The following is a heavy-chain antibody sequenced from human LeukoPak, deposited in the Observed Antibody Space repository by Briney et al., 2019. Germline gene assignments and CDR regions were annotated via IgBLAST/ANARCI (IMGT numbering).Heavy chain of an antibody. J-gene: IGHJ4*02. Sequence: GGSLRLSCAVSGITLSDYGMSWVRQAPGKGLEWVAGISDSGGSTKYADSVKGRFTIARDNRKNTLYLQMNSLRAEDTAVYFCAKRGVVIRVILVGFHKEAYYFESWGQGALVTVSS. V-gene: IGHV3-23*01. CDR1: GITLSDYG. CDR3: AKRGVVIRVILVGFHKEAYYFES. D-gene: IGHD3/OR15-3a*01. CDR2: ISDSGGST.